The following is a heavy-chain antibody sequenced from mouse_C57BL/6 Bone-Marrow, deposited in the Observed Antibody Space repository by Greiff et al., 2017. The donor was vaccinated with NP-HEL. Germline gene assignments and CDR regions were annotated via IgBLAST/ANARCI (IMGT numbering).Heavy chain of an antibody. J-gene: IGHJ3*01. CDR3: ARVYYGSTWFAY. CDR2: IDPEDGET. V-gene: IGHV14-2*01. Sequence: EVKVEESGAELVKPGASVKLSCTASGFTITDYYMHWVKQRTEQGLEWIGRIDPEDGETKYAPKFQGKATITADTSSNTAYLQLSSLTSEDTAVYYCARVYYGSTWFAYWGQGTLVTVSA. CDR1: GFTITDYY. D-gene: IGHD1-1*01.